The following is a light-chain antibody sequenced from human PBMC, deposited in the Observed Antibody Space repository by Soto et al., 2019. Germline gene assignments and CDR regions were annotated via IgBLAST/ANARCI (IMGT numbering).Light chain of an antibody. CDR2: DNG. Sequence: QSVLTQPPSVSAAPGQKVTISCSGSSSNVGSNYVSWYQQLPGPAPKLLIYDNGKRSSGIPDRFSGSQSGTSATLGITGLQTGDEADYYCGTWDNSLSAIFGGGTKVTVL. CDR1: SSNVGSNY. J-gene: IGLJ2*01. CDR3: GTWDNSLSAI. V-gene: IGLV1-51*01.